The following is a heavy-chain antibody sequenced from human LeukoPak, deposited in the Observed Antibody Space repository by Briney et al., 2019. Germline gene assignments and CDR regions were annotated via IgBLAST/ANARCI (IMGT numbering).Heavy chain of an antibody. CDR3: ARLGTADDAFDL. J-gene: IGHJ3*01. CDR1: GYSISSGYY. Sequence: PSETLSLTCTVSGYSISSGYYCDWIRQTPGKGLEWIGSIYHSGSTYYNPSLKSRVTISVDTSKNQFSLKLTSVTAADTAVYYCARLGTADDAFDLWGQGTMVTVSS. CDR2: IYHSGST. V-gene: IGHV4-38-2*02.